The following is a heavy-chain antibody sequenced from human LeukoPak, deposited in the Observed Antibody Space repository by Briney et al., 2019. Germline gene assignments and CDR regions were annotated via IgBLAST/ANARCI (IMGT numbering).Heavy chain of an antibody. CDR1: GFAFSTYD. CDR2: IGTAGDT. CDR3: ALGGVYSSPVY. Sequence: GGSLRLSSSASGFAFSTYDMHWVRQPTGKGLEWVSAIGTAGDTYYAASVKGRFTISREDAKNSLYLQLNSLTAGDTAVYYCALGGVYSSPVYWGQATLVTVSS. D-gene: IGHD3-16*01. V-gene: IGHV3-13*04. J-gene: IGHJ4*02.